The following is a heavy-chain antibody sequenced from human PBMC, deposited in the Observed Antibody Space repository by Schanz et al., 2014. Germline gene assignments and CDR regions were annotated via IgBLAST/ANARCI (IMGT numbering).Heavy chain of an antibody. J-gene: IGHJ4*02. Sequence: EVRLVESGGGLVKPGGSLRLSCEASEFTFSSYKMNWVRQAPGKGLEWVSSISSSGSYIHYADSVKGRFTISRDNAKNTLDLQMNSLRAEDTAVYYCARDSRPNYDFLTAYYSIDYWGQGTLVTVSS. D-gene: IGHD3-9*01. CDR3: ARDSRPNYDFLTAYYSIDY. CDR2: ISSSGSYI. V-gene: IGHV3-21*02. CDR1: EFTFSSYK.